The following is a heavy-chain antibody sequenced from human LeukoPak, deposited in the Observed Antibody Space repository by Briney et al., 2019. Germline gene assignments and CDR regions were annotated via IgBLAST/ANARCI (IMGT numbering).Heavy chain of an antibody. D-gene: IGHD3-22*01. CDR3: ARDPYDSSGLYGMDV. J-gene: IGHJ6*02. CDR2: ISAYNGNT. V-gene: IGHV1-18*01. CDR1: GYTFTSYG. Sequence: SVKVSCKASGYTFTSYGISWVRQAPGQGLEWMGWISAYNGNTNYAQKLQGRVTMTTDTSTSTAYMELRSLRSADTAVYYCARDPYDSSGLYGMDVWGQGTTVTVSS.